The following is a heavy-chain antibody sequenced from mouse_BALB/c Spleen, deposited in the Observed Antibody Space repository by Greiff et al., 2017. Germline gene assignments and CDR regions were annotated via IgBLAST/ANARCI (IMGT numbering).Heavy chain of an antibody. CDR1: GFSLTSYG. D-gene: IGHD2-1*01. CDR3: ARDLVNPWSFAY. Sequence: VKLEESGPGLVAPSQSLSITCTVSGFSLTSYGVHWVRQPPGKGLEWLGVIWAGGSTNYNSALMSRLSISKDNSKSQVFLKMNSLQTDDTAMYYCARDLVNPWSFAYWGQGTLVTVSA. J-gene: IGHJ3*01. CDR2: IWAGGST. V-gene: IGHV2-9*02.